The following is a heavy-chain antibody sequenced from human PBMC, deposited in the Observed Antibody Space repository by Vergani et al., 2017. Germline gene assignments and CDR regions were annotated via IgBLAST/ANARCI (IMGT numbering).Heavy chain of an antibody. Sequence: QVQLVESGGGLVKPGGSLILSCAASGFTFSDYYMSWIRQAPGKGLEWVSYISRSGSTIYYADSVKGRFTISRDNAKNSLYLQMNSLRAEDTAVYYCAGYYDILXGYYTPYYYYGMDVWDRGTTVTVSS. CDR3: AGYYDILXGYYTPYYYYGMDV. D-gene: IGHD3-9*01. CDR1: GFTFSDYY. J-gene: IGHJ6*02. CDR2: ISRSGSTI. V-gene: IGHV3-11*04.